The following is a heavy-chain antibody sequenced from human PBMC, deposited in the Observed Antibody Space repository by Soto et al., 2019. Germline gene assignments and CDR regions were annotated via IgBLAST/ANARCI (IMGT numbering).Heavy chain of an antibody. V-gene: IGHV4-39*01. J-gene: IGHJ4*02. CDR2: IFYSGST. CDR3: ARLTSGSYPRVFDY. Sequence: SETLSLTCIVSGASIISSNYYWGWIRQPPGKGLEWIGSIFYSGSTYYNPSLKSRVTISVDTSKNQFSLELSSVTAADTAVYYCARLTSGSYPRVFDYWGQGTLVTVSS. CDR1: GASIISSNYY. D-gene: IGHD1-26*01.